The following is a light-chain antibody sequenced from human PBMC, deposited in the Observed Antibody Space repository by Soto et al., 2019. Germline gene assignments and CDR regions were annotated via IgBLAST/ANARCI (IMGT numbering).Light chain of an antibody. CDR3: QTWGSGIRVL. V-gene: IGLV4-69*01. CDR2: LNSDGSH. CDR1: SGHSSYA. Sequence: QLVLTQSPSASASLGASVKLTCTLSSGHSSYAIAWHQQQPEKGPRYLMKLNSDGSHSKGDGIPDRLSGSSSGAERYLTISSLQSEDEADYYCQTWGSGIRVLFGGGTKLTVL. J-gene: IGLJ2*01.